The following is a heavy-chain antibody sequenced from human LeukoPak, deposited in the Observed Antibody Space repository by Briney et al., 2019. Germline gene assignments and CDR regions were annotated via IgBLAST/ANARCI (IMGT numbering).Heavy chain of an antibody. D-gene: IGHD2/OR15-2a*01. CDR2: INPNSGGT. CDR3: ARESILSSFDD. Sequence: ATVNVSCKASGYTFTGYYMQWVRHAPGQGLEWRVWINPNSGGTNYAQKLQGRVTMTRATSISTAYMELSRLTSDATAVYYSARESILSSFDDWGQGTLVTVSS. CDR1: GYTFTGYY. V-gene: IGHV1-2*02. J-gene: IGHJ4*02.